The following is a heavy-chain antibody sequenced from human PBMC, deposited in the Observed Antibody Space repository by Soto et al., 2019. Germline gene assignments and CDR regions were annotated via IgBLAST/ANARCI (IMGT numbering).Heavy chain of an antibody. Sequence: QVQLVESGGGVVQPGRSLRLSCAASGFTFSSYGMHWVRQAPGKGLEWVSVISYDGSNKYYADSVKGRFTISRDNSKNTLYLQMNSLRAEDTAVYYCAKGDKYYYGSGSYYKHWGQGTLVTVSS. V-gene: IGHV3-30*18. CDR2: ISYDGSNK. D-gene: IGHD3-10*01. J-gene: IGHJ4*02. CDR3: AKGDKYYYGSGSYYKH. CDR1: GFTFSSYG.